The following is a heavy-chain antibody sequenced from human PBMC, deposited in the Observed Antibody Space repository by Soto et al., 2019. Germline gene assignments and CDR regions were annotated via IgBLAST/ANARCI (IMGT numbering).Heavy chain of an antibody. D-gene: IGHD2-15*01. CDR1: GGSVSSGSYY. CDR2: IYYSGST. CDR3: ARDKIGYCSGGSCSNWFDP. V-gene: IGHV4-61*01. J-gene: IGHJ5*02. Sequence: QVQLQESGPGLVKTSETLSLTCTVSGGSVSSGSYYWSWIRQPPGKGLEWIGYIYYSGSTNYNPSLKSRVTISVDTSKNQFSLKLSSVTAADTAVYYCARDKIGYCSGGSCSNWFDPWGQGTLVTVSS.